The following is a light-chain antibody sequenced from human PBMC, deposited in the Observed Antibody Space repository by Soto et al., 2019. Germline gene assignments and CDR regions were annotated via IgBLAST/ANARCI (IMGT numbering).Light chain of an antibody. Sequence: EVLVTQSPATLSVSPGERVTLSCRASQSVSTDLAWYQQKPGQAPRLLIYGASIRAIGVPDRFSGSGSGTDFTFTISSLQSEDSAIYYCQQYFRWPPWTFGQGTKVEV. V-gene: IGKV3-15*01. J-gene: IGKJ1*01. CDR1: QSVSTD. CDR3: QQYFRWPPWT. CDR2: GAS.